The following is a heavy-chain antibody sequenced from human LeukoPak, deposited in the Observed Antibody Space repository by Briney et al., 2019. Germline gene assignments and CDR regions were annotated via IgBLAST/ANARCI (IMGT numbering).Heavy chain of an antibody. CDR1: GFTFSSYD. CDR3: ARDKGYCSGGSCYLGLDV. V-gene: IGHV3-30*01. CDR2: ISYDGSNK. Sequence: GGSLRLSCAVSGFTFSSYDIHWVRQAPGKGLEWVAVISYDGSNKYYADSVKGRSTISRDNSKDTLSLQMNSLRAEDTAVYYCARDKGYCSGGSCYLGLDVWGKGTTVTVSS. J-gene: IGHJ6*04. D-gene: IGHD2-15*01.